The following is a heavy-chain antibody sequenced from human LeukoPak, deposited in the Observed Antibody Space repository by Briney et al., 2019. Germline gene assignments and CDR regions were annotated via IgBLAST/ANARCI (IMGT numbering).Heavy chain of an antibody. J-gene: IGHJ4*02. CDR2: ISSSSSYI. CDR3: ARAGLGYYDSSGFNY. V-gene: IGHV3-21*01. D-gene: IGHD3-22*01. Sequence: GGSLRLSCAASGFTFSSYSMNWVRQAPGKGLEWGSSISSSSSYIYYADSVKGRFTISRDNAKNSLYLQMNSLRAEDTAVYYCARAGLGYYDSSGFNYWGQGTLVTVSS. CDR1: GFTFSSYS.